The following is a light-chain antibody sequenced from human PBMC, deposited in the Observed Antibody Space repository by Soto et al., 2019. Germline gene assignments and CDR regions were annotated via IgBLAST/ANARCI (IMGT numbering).Light chain of an antibody. CDR3: EAWDDSLAGVV. CDR2: TNN. V-gene: IGLV1-44*01. CDR1: SSNIGSNP. Sequence: QSVLTQPPSASGTPGQRVTISCSGSSSNIGSNPVSWYQHLPVTAPKVLIFTNNQRPSGVPDRVSGSKSGTSASLAISGLRSEDEAHYYCEAWDDSLAGVVLGGGTKLTVL. J-gene: IGLJ3*02.